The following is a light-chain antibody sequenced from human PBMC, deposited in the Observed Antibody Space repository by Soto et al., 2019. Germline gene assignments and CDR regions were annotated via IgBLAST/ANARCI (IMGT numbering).Light chain of an antibody. Sequence: EIVLTQSPATLSLSPGERATLSCRASQSVSSYLAWYQQKPGQAPRLLIYDASNRATGIPARFSGSGSGTDFELTISSLGPEDLAVYYCQQRSNWPPRFTFGGGTKVEIK. J-gene: IGKJ4*01. CDR1: QSVSSY. CDR2: DAS. CDR3: QQRSNWPPRFT. V-gene: IGKV3-11*01.